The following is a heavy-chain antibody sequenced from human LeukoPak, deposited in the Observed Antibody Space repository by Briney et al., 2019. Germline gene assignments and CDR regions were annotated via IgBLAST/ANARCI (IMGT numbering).Heavy chain of an antibody. CDR2: IDHSGST. Sequence: PSETLSLTCDVYGGSFSGFYWNWIRQPPGKGLEWIGEIDHSGSTNYNPSLKSRVTISVDTSKNQFSLMLSSVTAADTAVYYCSREEGDPDAFDIWGQGTMVTVSS. V-gene: IGHV4-34*01. CDR1: GGSFSGFY. D-gene: IGHD2-21*02. CDR3: SREEGDPDAFDI. J-gene: IGHJ3*02.